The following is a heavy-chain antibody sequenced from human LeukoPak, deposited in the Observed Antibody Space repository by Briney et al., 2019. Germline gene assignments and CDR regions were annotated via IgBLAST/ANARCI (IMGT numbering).Heavy chain of an antibody. J-gene: IGHJ4*02. CDR2: IMPIFGTA. CDR3: ARGGIAVAGTLYYFDY. Sequence: SVKVSCKASGYTFTSYGISWVRQAPGQGLEWMGGIMPIFGTANYAQRFQGRVTITADKSTSTAYMELSSLRSEDTAVYYCARGGIAVAGTLYYFDYWGQGTLVTVSS. CDR1: GYTFTSYG. V-gene: IGHV1-69*06. D-gene: IGHD6-19*01.